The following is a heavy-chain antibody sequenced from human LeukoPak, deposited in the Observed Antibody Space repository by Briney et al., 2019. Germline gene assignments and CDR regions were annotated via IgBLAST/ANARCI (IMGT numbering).Heavy chain of an antibody. Sequence: GSLRLSCAASGFTFSSYSMNWVRQAPGKGLEWVSSIYSDGNTYYADSVKGRFTISRDSSRNTLYLQMNSLRVEDSAVYYCAGDTHSSSWYDHWGQGTLVTVSS. CDR3: AGDTHSSSWYDH. J-gene: IGHJ5*02. CDR1: GFTFSSYS. V-gene: IGHV3-53*01. D-gene: IGHD6-13*01. CDR2: IYSDGNT.